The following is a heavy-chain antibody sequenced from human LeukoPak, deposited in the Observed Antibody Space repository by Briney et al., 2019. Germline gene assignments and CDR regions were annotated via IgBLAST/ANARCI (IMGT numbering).Heavy chain of an antibody. CDR1: GFTFSTYS. D-gene: IGHD6-19*01. V-gene: IGHV3-21*01. J-gene: IGHJ4*02. CDR3: ARDEKAVAY. Sequence: PGGSLRLSCAASGFTFSTYSMNWLRLAPGKGLEWVSSISPNSDYKHYADSVNGRFTISRDNAKNALYLQMNSLRAEDTAVYYCARDEKAVAYWGQGTLVTVSS. CDR2: ISPNSDYK.